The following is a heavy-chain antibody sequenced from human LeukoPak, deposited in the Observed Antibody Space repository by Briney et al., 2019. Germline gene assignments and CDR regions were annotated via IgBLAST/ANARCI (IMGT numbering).Heavy chain of an antibody. J-gene: IGHJ3*02. D-gene: IGHD3-22*01. CDR2: ISYDGSNK. CDR3: ATPDVYYDSRGYDAFDI. Sequence: GGSLRLSCAASGFTFSSYGMHWVRQAPGKGLEWVAVISYDGSNKYYADPVKGRFTISRDNSKNTLYLQMNSLRAEDTAVYYCATPDVYYDSRGYDAFDIWGQGTMVTVSS. CDR1: GFTFSSYG. V-gene: IGHV3-30*03.